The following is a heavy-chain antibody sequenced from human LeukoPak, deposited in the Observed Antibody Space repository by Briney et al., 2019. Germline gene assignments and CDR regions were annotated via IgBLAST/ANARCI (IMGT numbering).Heavy chain of an antibody. D-gene: IGHD2-2*02. Sequence: ASVKVSCKASGYTFTTYGISWVRQAPGQGLECMGWISAYSGNTNYAQNLQGRVTMTTDTSTSTAYMELRSLRSDDTAVYYCARGRYCSGTSCYKVYYYYMDVRGKGTTVTVSS. CDR2: ISAYSGNT. CDR3: ARGRYCSGTSCYKVYYYYMDV. V-gene: IGHV1-18*01. CDR1: GYTFTTYG. J-gene: IGHJ6*03.